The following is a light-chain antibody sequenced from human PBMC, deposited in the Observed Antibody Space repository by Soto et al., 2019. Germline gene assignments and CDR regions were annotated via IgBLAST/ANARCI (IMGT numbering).Light chain of an antibody. CDR3: AAWDDSINGGL. CDR2: SNN. CDR1: SSNIGMNP. V-gene: IGLV1-44*01. Sequence: QSVVTQPPSVSGTPGQRVTISCSGSSSNIGMNPVNWYQQLPGTAPRVVIYSNNQRPSGVPDRFSGSKSGTSVSLAISGLQSEDEADYFCAAWDDSINGGLFGGGTKLTVL. J-gene: IGLJ3*02.